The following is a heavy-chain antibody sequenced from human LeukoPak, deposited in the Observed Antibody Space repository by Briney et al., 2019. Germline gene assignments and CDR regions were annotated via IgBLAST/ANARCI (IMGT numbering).Heavy chain of an antibody. CDR1: GFTFSDAW. V-gene: IGHV3-15*01. Sequence: GGSLSLSCAPSGFTFSDAWMSWARQTPGEGLEWVGRMKSKTDGGTTDYAAPVKGRFSISRDDSENTLYLQIDSLKTEDTGVYYCTTEMRWELLFDDSGQGTLVTVSS. CDR3: TTEMRWELLFDD. CDR2: MKSKTDGGTT. D-gene: IGHD1-26*01. J-gene: IGHJ4*02.